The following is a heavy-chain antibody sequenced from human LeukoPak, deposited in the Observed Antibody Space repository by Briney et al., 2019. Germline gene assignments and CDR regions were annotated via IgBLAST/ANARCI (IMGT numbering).Heavy chain of an antibody. Sequence: ASVKVSCKASGYTFTTYYIHWVRQAPGQGLEWVGIVNPSNGDTTYAQKFQGRVSMTRDTSTTTVYMELSSLRSEDTAVYYCAREDTLSIIAARHLDYWGQGTLVTVSS. V-gene: IGHV1-46*01. J-gene: IGHJ4*02. D-gene: IGHD6-6*01. CDR2: VNPSNGDT. CDR3: AREDTLSIIAARHLDY. CDR1: GYTFTTYY.